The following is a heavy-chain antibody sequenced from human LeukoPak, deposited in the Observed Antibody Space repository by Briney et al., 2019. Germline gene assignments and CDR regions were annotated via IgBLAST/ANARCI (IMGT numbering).Heavy chain of an antibody. V-gene: IGHV1-2*02. CDR2: INPNSGGT. D-gene: IGHD2-21*02. J-gene: IGHJ4*02. CDR3: ARAYCGGDCYFDY. CDR1: GYTFTSYG. Sequence: ASVTVSCKASGYTFTSYGLIWVRQAPGQGLEWMVWINPNSGGTNYAQKFQGRVTMTRDTSISTAYMELSRLRSDDTAVYYCARAYCGGDCYFDYWGRGTLVTVSS.